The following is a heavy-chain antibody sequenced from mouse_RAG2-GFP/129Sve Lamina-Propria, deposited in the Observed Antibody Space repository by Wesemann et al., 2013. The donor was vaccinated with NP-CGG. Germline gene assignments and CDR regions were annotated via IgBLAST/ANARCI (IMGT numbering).Heavy chain of an antibody. CDR2: IDPETGGT. CDR1: GYTFTDYE. J-gene: IGHJ4*01. Sequence: QVQLQQSGAELVRPGASVKLSCKASGYTFTDYEMHWVKQTPVHGLEWIGAIDPETGGTAYNQKFKGKATLTADKSSSTAYMELRSLTSEDSAVYYCTRWDDGSSYYAMDYWGQGTSVTVSS. CDR3: TRWDDGSSYYAMDY. V-gene: IGHV1-15*01. D-gene: IGHD1-3*01.